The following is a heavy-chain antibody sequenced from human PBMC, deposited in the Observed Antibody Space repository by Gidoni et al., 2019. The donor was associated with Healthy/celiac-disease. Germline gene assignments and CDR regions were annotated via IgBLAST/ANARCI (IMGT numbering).Heavy chain of an antibody. Sequence: EVQLVESGGGLVKPGGSLRLSCAASGFTFSSYSMNWVRQAPGKGLEWVSSISSSSSYIYYADSVKGRFTISRDNAKNSLYLQMNSLRAEDTAVYYCAREMGLWFGELLYSWFDPWGQGTLVTVSS. CDR2: ISSSSSYI. J-gene: IGHJ5*02. D-gene: IGHD3-10*01. CDR3: AREMGLWFGELLYSWFDP. CDR1: GFTFSSYS. V-gene: IGHV3-21*01.